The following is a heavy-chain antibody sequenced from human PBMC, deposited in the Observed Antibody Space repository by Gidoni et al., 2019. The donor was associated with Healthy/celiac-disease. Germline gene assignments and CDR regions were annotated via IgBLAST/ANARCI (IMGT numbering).Heavy chain of an antibody. V-gene: IGHV3-30-3*01. J-gene: IGHJ4*02. CDR3: AGPFDYGDYFDY. Sequence: QVQLVESGGGVVQPGGSLRLSCAASGFTFSSYAMHWVRQAPGKGLEWVAVRSYDGSNKYYADSVKGRFTISRDNSKNTLYLQMNSLRAEDTAVYYCAGPFDYGDYFDYWGQGTLVTVSS. CDR1: GFTFSSYA. CDR2: RSYDGSNK. D-gene: IGHD4-17*01.